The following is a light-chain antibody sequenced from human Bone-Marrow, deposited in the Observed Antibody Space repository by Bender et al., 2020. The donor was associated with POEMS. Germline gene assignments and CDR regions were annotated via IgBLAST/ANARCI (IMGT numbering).Light chain of an antibody. Sequence: QSALSQPASVSGSLGQSITISCTGTISDIGGYNYVSWYQQHPGQAPTLIVYDVTSRPSGVSNRFSGSKSGNTASLTISGLQAEDEAHYYCDSYAGFNTPFVFGTGTKVTVL. V-gene: IGLV2-14*03. CDR1: ISDIGGYNY. J-gene: IGLJ1*01. CDR3: DSYAGFNTPFV. CDR2: DVT.